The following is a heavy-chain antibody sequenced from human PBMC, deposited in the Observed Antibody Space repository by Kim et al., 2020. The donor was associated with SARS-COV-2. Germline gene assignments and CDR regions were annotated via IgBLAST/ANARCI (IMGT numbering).Heavy chain of an antibody. Sequence: ASVKVSCKASGYTFTSYYMHWVRQAPGQGLEWMGIINPSGGSTSYAQKFQGRVTMTRDTSTSTVYMELSSLRSEDTAVYYCARDLVVAEDYYYGMDVWGQGTTVTVSS. CDR2: INPSGGST. CDR3: ARDLVVAEDYYYGMDV. J-gene: IGHJ6*02. D-gene: IGHD2-15*01. CDR1: GYTFTSYY. V-gene: IGHV1-46*01.